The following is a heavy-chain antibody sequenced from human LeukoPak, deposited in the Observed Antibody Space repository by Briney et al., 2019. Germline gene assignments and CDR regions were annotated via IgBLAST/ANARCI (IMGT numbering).Heavy chain of an antibody. D-gene: IGHD2-8*01. V-gene: IGHV3-7*01. J-gene: IGHJ4*02. CDR3: ARLNWIYTNGVSYTGFDN. Sequence: PWGSLSLSCSASGFAFSHYWMSWVRQGPGQGLEWVAIIKQDEGERSFMDSVNGRFTISRENAKNSLYLQMNSLRAEDTAVYYCARLNWIYTNGVSYTGFDNWGQGTLVNVSS. CDR2: IKQDEGER. CDR1: GFAFSHYW.